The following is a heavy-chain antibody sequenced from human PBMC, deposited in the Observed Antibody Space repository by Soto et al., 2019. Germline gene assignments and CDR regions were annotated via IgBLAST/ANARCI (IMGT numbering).Heavy chain of an antibody. D-gene: IGHD6-19*01. CDR1: GYTFTSYA. V-gene: IGHV1-3*01. CDR3: ARLWWLAPSVGLDY. J-gene: IGHJ4*02. Sequence: ASVKVSCKASGYTFTSYAMHWVRQAPGQRLEWMGWINAGNGNTKYSQKFQGRVTITRDTSASTAYMELSSLRSEDTAVYYCARLWWLAPSVGLDYWGQGTLVTVSS. CDR2: INAGNGNT.